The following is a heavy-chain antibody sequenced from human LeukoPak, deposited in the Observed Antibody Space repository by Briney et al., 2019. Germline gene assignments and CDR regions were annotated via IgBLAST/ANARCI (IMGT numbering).Heavy chain of an antibody. V-gene: IGHV3-21*01. Sequence: PGGSLRLSCAASGFTFGSYSMNWVRQAPGKGLEWVSSINSRSSYIYYADSVKGRFTISRDNAKSSLYLQMNSLRAEDTAVYYCARIYVEDYYYYMDVWAKGPRSPSP. CDR3: ARIYVEDYYYYMDV. D-gene: IGHD3-16*01. CDR2: INSRSSYI. J-gene: IGHJ6*03. CDR1: GFTFGSYS.